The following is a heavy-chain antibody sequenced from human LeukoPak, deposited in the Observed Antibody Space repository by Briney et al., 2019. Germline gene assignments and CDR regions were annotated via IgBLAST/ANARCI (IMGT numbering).Heavy chain of an antibody. V-gene: IGHV4-39*07. CDR3: ARDWKAAGTDAFDI. Sequence: SETLSLTCSVSGDSVSSTSDNWGWIRQPPGKGLEWIGNIYYTGSTYYNPSLKSRVTISVDTSKNQFSLKLSSVTAADTAVYYCARDWKAAGTDAFDIWGQGTMVTVSS. J-gene: IGHJ3*02. D-gene: IGHD6-13*01. CDR2: IYYTGST. CDR1: GDSVSSTSDN.